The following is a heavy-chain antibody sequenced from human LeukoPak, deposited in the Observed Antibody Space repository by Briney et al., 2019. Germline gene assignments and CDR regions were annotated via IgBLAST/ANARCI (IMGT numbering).Heavy chain of an antibody. V-gene: IGHV3-23*01. J-gene: IGHJ4*02. Sequence: PGGSLRLSCTASGFTFSTYVVNWVRQAPGKGLGWVAAITNTGGTTYYADCMKGRFTISRDNSKNTLYLQMNSLTAEDTAVYYCAKQGIAAAATSIDYWGQGTLVTVSS. CDR1: GFTFSTYV. CDR3: AKQGIAAAATSIDY. CDR2: ITNTGGTT. D-gene: IGHD6-13*01.